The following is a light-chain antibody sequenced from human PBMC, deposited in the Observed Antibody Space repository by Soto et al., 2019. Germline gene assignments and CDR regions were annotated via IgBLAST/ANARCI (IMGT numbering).Light chain of an antibody. V-gene: IGLV2-11*01. CDR1: SSDVDTYNY. Sequence: QSVLTQPASVSGSPGQSITISCSGISSDVDTYNYVSWYQQHPGKAPKLIIFDVNKRPSGVPDRFSGSKSGSTASLTISGLQAEDEADYYCCSYGGSFYVVGTGTKLTVL. CDR3: CSYGGSFYV. J-gene: IGLJ1*01. CDR2: DVN.